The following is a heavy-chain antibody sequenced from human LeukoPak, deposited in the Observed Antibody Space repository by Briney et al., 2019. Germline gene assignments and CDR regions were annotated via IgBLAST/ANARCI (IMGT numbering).Heavy chain of an antibody. CDR3: ARHRSTYYYDSSGSDY. D-gene: IGHD3-22*01. J-gene: IGHJ4*02. V-gene: IGHV3-53*01. Sequence: GSLRLSCAATGFTVSSNYMSWVRQAPGKGLEWVSVIYSGGSTYYADSVKGRFTISRDNSKNTLYLQMNSLRAEDTAVYYCARHRSTYYYDSSGSDYWGQGTLVTVSS. CDR1: GFTVSSNY. CDR2: IYSGGST.